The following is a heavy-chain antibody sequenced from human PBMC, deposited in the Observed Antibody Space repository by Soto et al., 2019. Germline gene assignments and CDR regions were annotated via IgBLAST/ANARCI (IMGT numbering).Heavy chain of an antibody. V-gene: IGHV1-18*01. D-gene: IGHD6-13*01. Sequence: QVQLVQSGAEVKKPGASVKVSCKASGYTFISYGISWVRQAPGQGLEWMGWISAYNGNTKYAQKLQGRVIMTTDTSTRIAYMELRSLRSDDTAVYYRARGKYSSSWYPWFDPWGQGTLVTVSS. J-gene: IGHJ5*02. CDR1: GYTFISYG. CDR3: ARGKYSSSWYPWFDP. CDR2: ISAYNGNT.